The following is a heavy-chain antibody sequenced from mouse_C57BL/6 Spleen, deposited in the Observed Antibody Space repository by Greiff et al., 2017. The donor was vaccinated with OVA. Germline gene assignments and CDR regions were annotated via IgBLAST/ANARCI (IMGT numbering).Heavy chain of an antibody. CDR3: ARNSPYFDY. Sequence: VQLQQSGAELVRPGPSVKLSCKASGYTFTSYWMHWVKQRPGQGLEWIGVIDPSDSYTNYNQKFKGKATLTVDTSSSTAYMQLSSLTSEDSAVYYCARNSPYFDYWGQGTTLTVSS. V-gene: IGHV1-59*01. CDR1: GYTFTSYW. CDR2: IDPSDSYT. J-gene: IGHJ2*01.